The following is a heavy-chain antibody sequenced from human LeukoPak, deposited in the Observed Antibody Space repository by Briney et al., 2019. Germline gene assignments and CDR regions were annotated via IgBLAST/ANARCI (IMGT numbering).Heavy chain of an antibody. CDR2: INIDTGHP. V-gene: IGHV7-4-1*02. D-gene: IGHD2-2*01. Sequence: ASVKVSCKASGYTFSNYPMNWVRQAPGQGLEWMGWINIDTGHPTYAQGFTGRFVLSLDTAVSTAYLQISSLKAEDTAVYYCAGTVAVPVARYYYYGMDVWGQGTTVTVSS. CDR3: AGTVAVPVARYYYYGMDV. J-gene: IGHJ6*02. CDR1: GYTFSNYP.